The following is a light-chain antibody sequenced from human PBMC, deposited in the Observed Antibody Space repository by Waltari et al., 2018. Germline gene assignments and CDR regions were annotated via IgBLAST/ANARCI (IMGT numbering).Light chain of an antibody. Sequence: QSALPQPASVSGSPGQSITISCTGTYSDVGGSKYVSWHQQHPGKVPKLMVFAVSERPSGISNRFSGSKSGNTASLTISGLQAEDEADYYCSSWTTTNTWVFGGGTRLTVL. CDR2: AVS. J-gene: IGLJ3*02. V-gene: IGLV2-14*01. CDR1: YSDVGGSKY. CDR3: SSWTTTNTWV.